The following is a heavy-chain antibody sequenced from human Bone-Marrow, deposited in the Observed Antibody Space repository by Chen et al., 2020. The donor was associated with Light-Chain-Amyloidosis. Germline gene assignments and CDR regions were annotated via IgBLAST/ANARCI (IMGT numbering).Heavy chain of an antibody. J-gene: IGHJ4*02. CDR2: THPADSDA. V-gene: IGHV5-51*01. CDR1: GYTFPNYW. Sequence: EVQLEQSGPEVQKPGESLKISCKRAGYTFPNYWIGGVGQMPGKGLEWMGGTHPADSDARYSPSFEGQVSISADKSITTADLQGRSPKASDTALYYCARRRDGYHLDYCRQPT. CDR3: ARRRDGYHLDY. D-gene: IGHD5-12*01.